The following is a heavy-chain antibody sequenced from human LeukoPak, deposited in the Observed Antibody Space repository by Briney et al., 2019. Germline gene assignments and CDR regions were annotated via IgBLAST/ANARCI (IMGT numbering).Heavy chain of an antibody. Sequence: GGSLRLSCAASGFTFSSYAMSWVRQAPGKGLEWVSAISGSGGSTYYADSVKGRFTISRDNSKNTLYLQMNSLRAEDTAVYYCAKEGKEDGYQLHPTPFDPWGQGTLVTVSS. CDR2: ISGSGGST. CDR3: AKEGKEDGYQLHPTPFDP. V-gene: IGHV3-23*01. D-gene: IGHD2-2*01. CDR1: GFTFSSYA. J-gene: IGHJ5*02.